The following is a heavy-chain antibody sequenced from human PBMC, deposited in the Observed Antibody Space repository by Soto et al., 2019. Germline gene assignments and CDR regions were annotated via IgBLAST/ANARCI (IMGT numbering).Heavy chain of an antibody. CDR3: ARGDYILNYFDY. J-gene: IGHJ4*02. CDR2: IYYTGSA. D-gene: IGHD4-4*01. V-gene: IGHV4-31*03. CDR1: GDSISSGDYY. Sequence: QVPLQESGPVLVKPSQTLSLTCTVSGDSISSGDYYWSWIRQHPGKGLEWIGYIYYTGSAYYNPSLRSRVSISIETSKTQFSLNLNSVTAADTAVYYCARGDYILNYFDYWGQGTLVTVSS.